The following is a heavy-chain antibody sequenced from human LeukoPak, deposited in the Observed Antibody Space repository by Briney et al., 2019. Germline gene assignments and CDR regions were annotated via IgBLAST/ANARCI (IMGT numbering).Heavy chain of an antibody. CDR3: ARESYSSGWFYYYYGMDV. V-gene: IGHV1-3*01. D-gene: IGHD6-19*01. J-gene: IGHJ6*02. CDR2: INAGNGNT. Sequence: GASVKVSCKASGYTFTSYAMHWVRQAPGQRLEWMGWINAGNGNTKYSQKFQGRVTITRDTSASTAYMELSSLGSEDTAVYYCARESYSSGWFYYYYGMDVWGQGTTVTVSS. CDR1: GYTFTSYA.